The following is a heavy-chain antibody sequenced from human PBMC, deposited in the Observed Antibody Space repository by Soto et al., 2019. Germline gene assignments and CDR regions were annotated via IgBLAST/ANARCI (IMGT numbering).Heavy chain of an antibody. CDR1: GGTFSSYA. CDR2: IIPIFGTA. CDR3: AGGVATGASYYDSDGIDV. D-gene: IGHD5-12*01. J-gene: IGHJ6*02. Sequence: QVQLVQSGAAVKKPGSSVKVSCKASGGTFSSYAISWVRQAPGQGLEWMGGIIPIFGTANYAQKFQGRVTITADESTSTVYMELSSLRSEDTAVYYCAGGVATGASYYDSDGIDVWGQGTTVTVSS. V-gene: IGHV1-69*12.